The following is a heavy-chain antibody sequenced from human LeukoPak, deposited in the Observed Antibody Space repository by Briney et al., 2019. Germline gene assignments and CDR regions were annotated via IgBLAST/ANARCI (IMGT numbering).Heavy chain of an antibody. V-gene: IGHV1-46*01. Sequence: GASVKVSCKASGYTFTSYYMHWVPQAPGQGLEWMGIINPSGGSTSYAQKFQGRVTMTRDTSTSTAYMELRSLRSDDTAVYYCARVVLCPPGCDSSGTFDIWGQGTMVTVSS. D-gene: IGHD3-22*01. CDR2: INPSGGST. CDR3: ARVVLCPPGCDSSGTFDI. CDR1: GYTFTSYY. J-gene: IGHJ3*02.